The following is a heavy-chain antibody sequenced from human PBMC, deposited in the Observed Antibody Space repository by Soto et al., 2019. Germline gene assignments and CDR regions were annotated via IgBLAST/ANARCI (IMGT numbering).Heavy chain of an antibody. CDR1: GYTFPCYY. CDR3: AREGRYNWFDP. Sequence: SVKVACKASGYTFPCYYMHWVRQAPGQGLEWMGWINPNSGGTNYAQKFQGWVTMTRDTSISTAYMELSRLRSDDTAVHYCAREGRYNWFDPWRQGTLVTVSS. CDR2: INPNSGGT. V-gene: IGHV1-2*04. J-gene: IGHJ5*02.